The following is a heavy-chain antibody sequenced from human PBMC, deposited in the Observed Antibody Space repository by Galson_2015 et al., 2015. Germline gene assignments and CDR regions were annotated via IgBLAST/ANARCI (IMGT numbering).Heavy chain of an antibody. V-gene: IGHV5-51*03. CDR1: GYTFTSYW. CDR3: ARRAGLSYDY. Sequence: QSGAEVKKPGESLKISCKASGYTFTSYWIGWVRQMPGKGLEWMGIIYPGDSETKYSPSFQGQVTISVDKSISTAYLQWSSLKASDTAMYYCARRAGLSYDYWGQGTLVTASS. CDR2: IYPGDSET. J-gene: IGHJ4*02. D-gene: IGHD3/OR15-3a*01.